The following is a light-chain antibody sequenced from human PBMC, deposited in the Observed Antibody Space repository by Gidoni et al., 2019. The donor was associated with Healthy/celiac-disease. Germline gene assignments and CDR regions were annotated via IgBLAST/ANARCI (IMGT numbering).Light chain of an antibody. CDR1: KLGDKY. CDR2: QDS. V-gene: IGLV3-1*01. J-gene: IGLJ2*01. CDR3: QAWDSSPV. Sequence: SYELTQPPSVSVSPGQTASITCSGDKLGDKYACWYQQKPGQSPVLVIYQDSKRPSGLPERFSGSNSGNTATLTISGTQAMDEADYYCQAWDSSPVFGGGTKLTVL.